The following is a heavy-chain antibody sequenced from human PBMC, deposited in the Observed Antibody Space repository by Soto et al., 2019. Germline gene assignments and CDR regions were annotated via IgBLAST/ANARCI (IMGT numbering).Heavy chain of an antibody. D-gene: IGHD3-3*01. CDR3: ARGGADFWGGYYSGVTHPNVMDV. CDR1: GGSISSGDYY. CDR2: IYYIGIT. J-gene: IGHJ6*04. Sequence: SETLVITCPVSGGSISSGDYYWSWIRQPPVKVLELIGYIYYIGITYYNPSLKSRVTISVGTSKNQFSLKLSSVTAADTAVYYFARGGADFWGGYYSGVTHPNVMDVGGKGPTFA. V-gene: IGHV4-30-4*01.